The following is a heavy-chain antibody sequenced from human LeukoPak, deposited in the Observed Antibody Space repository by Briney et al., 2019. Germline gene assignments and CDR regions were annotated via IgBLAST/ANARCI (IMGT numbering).Heavy chain of an antibody. J-gene: IGHJ4*02. CDR3: AKDRASSTSCSDY. D-gene: IGHD2-2*01. CDR1: GFTFSSYG. Sequence: GGSLRLSCAASGFTFSSYGMHWVRQAPGKGLEWVAFIRYDGSNKYYADSVKGRFTISRDNSKNTLYLQMNSLRAEDTAVCYCAKDRASSTSCSDYWGQGTLVTVSS. CDR2: IRYDGSNK. V-gene: IGHV3-30*02.